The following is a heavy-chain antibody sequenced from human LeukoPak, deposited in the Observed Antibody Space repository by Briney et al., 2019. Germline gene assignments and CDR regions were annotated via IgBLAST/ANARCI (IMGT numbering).Heavy chain of an antibody. D-gene: IGHD5-12*01. CDR1: GYTFTGYY. J-gene: IGHJ5*02. CDR2: INPNSGGT. Sequence: ASVKVSCKASGYTFTGYYMHWVRQAPGQGLEWMGWINPNSGGTNYAQKFQGRVTMTRDTSISTAYMELSRLRSDDTAVYYCARDLAGYGSNWFDPWGQGTLVTVSS. CDR3: ARDLAGYGSNWFDP. V-gene: IGHV1-2*02.